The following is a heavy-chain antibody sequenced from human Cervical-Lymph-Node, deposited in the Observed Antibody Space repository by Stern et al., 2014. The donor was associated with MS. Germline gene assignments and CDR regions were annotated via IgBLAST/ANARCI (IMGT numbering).Heavy chain of an antibody. Sequence: EVQLVESGGGLVQPGGSRRLSCAASGFPFSRYWMSWVRQAPGKGLEWVANINQNGSEKYYVDSVEGRFTISRDNSKNSLFLQMNSLRGDDTAVYYCARDPPYFDYWAQGTLVTVSS. J-gene: IGHJ4*02. CDR2: INQNGSEK. V-gene: IGHV3-7*01. CDR1: GFPFSRYW. CDR3: ARDPPYFDY.